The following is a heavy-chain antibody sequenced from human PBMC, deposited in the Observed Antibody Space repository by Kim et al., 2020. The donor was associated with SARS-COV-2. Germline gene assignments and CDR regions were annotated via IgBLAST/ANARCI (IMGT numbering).Heavy chain of an antibody. J-gene: IGHJ4*02. Sequence: SETLSLTCAVYGGSFSGYYWSWIRQPPGKGLEWIGEINHSGSTNYNPSLKSRVTISVDTSKNQFSLKLSSVSAADTAVYYCARRAYSSSWYTRSYFDYWGQGTLVTVS. CDR3: ARRAYSSSWYTRSYFDY. CDR2: INHSGST. V-gene: IGHV4-34*01. D-gene: IGHD6-13*01. CDR1: GGSFSGYY.